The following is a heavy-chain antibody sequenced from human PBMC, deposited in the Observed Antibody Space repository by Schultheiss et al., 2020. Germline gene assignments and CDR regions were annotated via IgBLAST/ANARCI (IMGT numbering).Heavy chain of an antibody. D-gene: IGHD4-17*01. J-gene: IGHJ5*02. CDR1: GGSISSSSYY. CDR3: ARDYGDYGWFDP. Sequence: SATLSLTCTVSGGSISSSSYYWGWIRQPPGKGLEWIGSIYYSGSTYYNPSLKSRVTISVDTSKNQFSLKLSSVTAADTAVYYCARDYGDYGWFDPWGQGTLVTGYS. CDR2: IYYSGST. V-gene: IGHV4-39*02.